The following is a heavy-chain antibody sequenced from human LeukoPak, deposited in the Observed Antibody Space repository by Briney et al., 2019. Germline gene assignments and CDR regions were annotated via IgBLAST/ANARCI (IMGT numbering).Heavy chain of an antibody. Sequence: GASVKVSCTASGYTFTSYYMHWVRQAPGQGLEWMGIINPSGGSTSYAQKFQGRVTMTRDTSTSTVYMELSSLRSEDTAVYYCARDGSNLAGVEQQQLEEFDYWGQGTLVTVSS. D-gene: IGHD6-13*01. CDR1: GYTFTSYY. CDR3: ARDGSNLAGVEQQQLEEFDY. J-gene: IGHJ4*02. CDR2: INPSGGST. V-gene: IGHV1-46*01.